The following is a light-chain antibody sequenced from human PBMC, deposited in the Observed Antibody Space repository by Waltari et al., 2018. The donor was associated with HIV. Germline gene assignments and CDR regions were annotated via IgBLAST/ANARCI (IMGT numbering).Light chain of an antibody. CDR1: SSNIGAGYD. J-gene: IGLJ1*01. V-gene: IGLV1-40*01. CDR2: DNT. CDR3: QSYDSSLSGYV. Sequence: QSVLTQPPSVSGAPGQRVTISCTGSSSNIGAGYDVHWYQQLPGTAPKLLIYDNTNRPSGVPDRISGSKSGTSASLAITGLHAEDEADYYCQSYDSSLSGYVFGTGTKVTVL.